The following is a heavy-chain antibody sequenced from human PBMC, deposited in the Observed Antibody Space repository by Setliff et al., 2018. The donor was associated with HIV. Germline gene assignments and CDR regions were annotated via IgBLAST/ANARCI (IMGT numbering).Heavy chain of an antibody. J-gene: IGHJ4*02. CDR3: ARGPPFAY. Sequence: SETLSLTCTVSGGPFIGSSFQSTWIRQTPGKGLEWIADIAYSGTTMYTNYNPSLESRVIISEDTSRDQFLLKLTSVTADDTGIYYCARGPPFAYWGQGLLVTVSS. V-gene: IGHV4-39*06. CDR1: GGPFIGSSFQ. CDR2: IAYSGTTMYT.